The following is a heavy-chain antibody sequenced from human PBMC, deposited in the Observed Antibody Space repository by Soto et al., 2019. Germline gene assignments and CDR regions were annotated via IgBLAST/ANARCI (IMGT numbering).Heavy chain of an antibody. CDR1: GGSFSGYY. V-gene: IGHV4-34*01. CDR3: VAGVVYSAFDS. CDR2: INHSGST. Sequence: SETLSLTCAVYGGSFSGYYWSWIRQPPGKGLEWIGEINHSGSTNYNPSLKSRVTISVDTSKNQFSLKLSSVTAADTAVYYCVAGVVYSAFDSCGQGTMVTVSS. J-gene: IGHJ3*02. D-gene: IGHD2-8*02.